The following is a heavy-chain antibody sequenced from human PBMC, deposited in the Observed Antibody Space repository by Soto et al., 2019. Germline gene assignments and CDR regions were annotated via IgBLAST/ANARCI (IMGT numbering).Heavy chain of an antibody. CDR2: IYSTGGT. CDR1: GFTVSSNC. CDR3: ARAGGPSNGYFDL. J-gene: IGHJ2*01. D-gene: IGHD2-15*01. V-gene: IGHV3-66*01. Sequence: EVQLVESGGGLVQPGGSLRLSCAASGFTVSSNCMNWVRQAPGRGLEWVSVIYSTGGTYYADSVKGRFTISRDNSKNTLYLQMNSLRAEDTAVYYCARAGGPSNGYFDLWGRGTLVTFSS.